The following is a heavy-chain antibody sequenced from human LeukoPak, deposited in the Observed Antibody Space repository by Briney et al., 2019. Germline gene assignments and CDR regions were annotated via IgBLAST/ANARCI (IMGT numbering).Heavy chain of an antibody. D-gene: IGHD6-13*01. CDR3: ARRRPIAAAGAALFDY. V-gene: IGHV4-59*08. Sequence: SETLSLTCTVSGGSISSYYWSWIRQPPGKGLEWIGYIYYSGSTNYNPSLKSRVTISVDTSKNQFSLKLSSVTAADTAVYYCARRRPIAAAGAALFDYWGQGTLVTVSS. CDR1: GGSISSYY. CDR2: IYYSGST. J-gene: IGHJ4*02.